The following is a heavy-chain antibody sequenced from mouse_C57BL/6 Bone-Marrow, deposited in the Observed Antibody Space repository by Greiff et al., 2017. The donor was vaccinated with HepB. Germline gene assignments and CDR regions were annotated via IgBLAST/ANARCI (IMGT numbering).Heavy chain of an antibody. J-gene: IGHJ4*01. CDR2: IYPRDGST. Sequence: LVKPGASVKLSCKASGYTFTSYDINWVKQRPGQGLEWIGWIYPRDGSTKYNEKFKGKATLTVDTSSSTAYMELHSLTSEDSAVYFCAREISIYYYGSSYAMDYWGQGTSVTVSS. D-gene: IGHD1-1*01. CDR1: GYTFTSYD. CDR3: AREISIYYYGSSYAMDY. V-gene: IGHV1-85*01.